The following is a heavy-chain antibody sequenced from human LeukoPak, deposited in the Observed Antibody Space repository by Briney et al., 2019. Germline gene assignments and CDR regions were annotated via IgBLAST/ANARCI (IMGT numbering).Heavy chain of an antibody. J-gene: IGHJ4*02. V-gene: IGHV3-23*01. CDR2: ISGSGGST. Sequence: GGSLRLSCAASGFTFSDYYMSWIRQAPGKGLEWVSAISGSGGSTYYADSVKGRFTISRDNSKNTLYLQMNSLRAEDTAVYYCAKLVGSGSYSHFDYWGQGTLVTVSS. CDR1: GFTFSDYY. CDR3: AKLVGSGSYSHFDY. D-gene: IGHD3-10*01.